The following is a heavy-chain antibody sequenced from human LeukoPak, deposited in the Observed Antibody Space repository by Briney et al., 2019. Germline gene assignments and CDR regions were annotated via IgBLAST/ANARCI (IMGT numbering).Heavy chain of an antibody. CDR1: GYTFTSFG. CDR2: ISAYNGNT. CDR3: ARHRGYGSYYYYYGMDV. Sequence: ASLKVSCKASGYTFTSFGIIWLRQAPGQGLEWMGWISAYNGNTNYAQKVQGRITMTTDRSTSTAYMELRSLRPDDTAVYYCARHRGYGSYYYYYGMDVWGQGTTVTVSS. J-gene: IGHJ6*02. D-gene: IGHD2-15*01. V-gene: IGHV1-18*01.